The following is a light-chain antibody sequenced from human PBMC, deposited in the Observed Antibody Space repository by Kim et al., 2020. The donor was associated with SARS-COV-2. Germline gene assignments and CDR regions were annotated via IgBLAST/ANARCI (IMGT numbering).Light chain of an antibody. CDR3: SSYTSSSTWV. V-gene: IGLV2-14*03. J-gene: IGLJ3*02. CDR1: SSDVGGYNY. CDR2: DVS. Sequence: GQSITISCTGTSSDVGGYNYISWYQQHPGKAPKLMIYDVSNRPSGVSNRFSGSKSGNTASLTISGLQAEDEAEYYCSSYTSSSTWVLGGGTQLTVL.